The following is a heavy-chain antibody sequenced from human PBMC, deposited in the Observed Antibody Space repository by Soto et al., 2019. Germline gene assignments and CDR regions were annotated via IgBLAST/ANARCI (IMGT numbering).Heavy chain of an antibody. Sequence: ASVKVSCKASGYTFSTYDISWVRQAPGQGLEWMGWIRVYNGNTDYAQILQGRVTMTTDTSTSTAYMELRSLTSDDTAVYYCARHSGGSGDNHWGQGTLVTVSS. CDR2: IRVYNGNT. V-gene: IGHV1-18*01. D-gene: IGHD3-10*01. CDR1: GYTFSTYD. J-gene: IGHJ5*02. CDR3: ARHSGGSGDNH.